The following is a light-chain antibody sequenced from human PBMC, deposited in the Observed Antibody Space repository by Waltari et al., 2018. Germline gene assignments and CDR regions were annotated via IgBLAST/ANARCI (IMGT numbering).Light chain of an antibody. J-gene: IGKJ1*01. CDR3: QQYDDYWT. CDR1: QSIGSW. V-gene: IGKV1-5*01. CDR2: DAS. Sequence: DIQMTQSPSTLPASVGDSVTITCRASQSIGSWLAGYQQKRGKAPEILIYDASSLQGGVPSRFSGSGSGTEFTLTISSLQPDDFATYFCQQYDDYWTFGQGTKVEVK.